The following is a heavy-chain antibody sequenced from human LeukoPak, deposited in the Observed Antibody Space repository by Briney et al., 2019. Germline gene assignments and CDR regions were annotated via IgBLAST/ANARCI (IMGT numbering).Heavy chain of an antibody. V-gene: IGHV4-34*01. CDR3: ARGFTEGAYYFDY. Sequence: PSETLSLTCAVYGGSFSGYYWSWIRQPPGKGLEWIGEINHSGSTNYNPSLKSRVTISVHTSKNQFSLKLSSVTAADTAVYYCARGFTEGAYYFDYGGQGTLVTVSS. D-gene: IGHD1-26*01. CDR2: INHSGST. J-gene: IGHJ4*02. CDR1: GGSFSGYY.